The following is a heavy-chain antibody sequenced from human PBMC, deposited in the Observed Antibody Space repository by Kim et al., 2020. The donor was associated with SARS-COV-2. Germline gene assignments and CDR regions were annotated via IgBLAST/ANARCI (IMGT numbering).Heavy chain of an antibody. CDR3: ARDPVLRYCSGGSCYSSGVWGLKNDYGMDV. J-gene: IGHJ6*02. Sequence: SETLSLTCTVSGGSISSGSYYWSWIRQPAGKGLEWIGRIYTSGSTNYNPSLKSRVTISVDTSKNQFSLKLSSVTAADTAVYYCARDPVLRYCSGGSCYSSGVWGLKNDYGMDVWGQGTTVTVSS. CDR1: GGSISSGSYY. V-gene: IGHV4-61*02. CDR2: IYTSGST. D-gene: IGHD2-15*01.